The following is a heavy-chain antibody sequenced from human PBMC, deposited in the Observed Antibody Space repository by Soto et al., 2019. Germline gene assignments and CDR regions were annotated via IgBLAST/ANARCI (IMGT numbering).Heavy chain of an antibody. V-gene: IGHV1-2*02. Sequence: ASVKVSCKASGYTVSDYYLHCLRQAPGQGLEWMGWISPKSGGTHYAPKFEGRVTLTTDTSISTAFMELSRLTSDDTAVYYCARGPRTQLWFPNVYWGQGTLVTVSS. CDR3: ARGPRTQLWFPNVY. D-gene: IGHD5-18*01. CDR1: GYTVSDYY. J-gene: IGHJ4*02. CDR2: ISPKSGGT.